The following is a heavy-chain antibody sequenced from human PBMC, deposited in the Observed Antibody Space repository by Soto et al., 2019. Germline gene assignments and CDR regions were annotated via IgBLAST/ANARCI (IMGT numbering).Heavy chain of an antibody. CDR2: INPSDGST. J-gene: IGHJ4*02. V-gene: IGHV1-46*01. Sequence: QVQLVQSGAEVKKPGSSVKVSCKASGGTFSSYVISWVRQAPGHGLEWMGLINPSDGSTDYAQKVQGRVIMTRDTSTSTVYMELSSLRSEDTAVYSCARVGTYGDYDFWGQGTLVTVSS. D-gene: IGHD4-17*01. CDR3: ARVGTYGDYDF. CDR1: GGTFSSYV.